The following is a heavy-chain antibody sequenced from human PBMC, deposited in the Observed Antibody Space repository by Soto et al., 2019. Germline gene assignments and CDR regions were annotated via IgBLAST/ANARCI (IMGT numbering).Heavy chain of an antibody. V-gene: IGHV1-18*01. Sequence: ASVKVSCKASGYTVTSYGISCVRQAPGQGLEWMGWISAYNGNTNYAQKLQGRVTMTTDTSTSTAYMELRSLRSDDTAVYYCARDWHDSSGYYLFDYWGQGTLVTVSS. D-gene: IGHD3-22*01. CDR2: ISAYNGNT. CDR1: GYTVTSYG. CDR3: ARDWHDSSGYYLFDY. J-gene: IGHJ4*02.